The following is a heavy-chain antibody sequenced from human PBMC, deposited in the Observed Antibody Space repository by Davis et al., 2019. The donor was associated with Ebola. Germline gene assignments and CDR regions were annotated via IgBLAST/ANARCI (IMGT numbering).Heavy chain of an antibody. CDR3: TKRVGSRSVFEN. J-gene: IGHJ4*02. D-gene: IGHD1-26*01. CDR2: IGIYNLTT. Sequence: ASVKVSCKASGYTFTSYGINWIRQAPGQGLEWMGWIGIYNLTTHYAQKFRGRVSLTTDTTSTAYMELSILRSDDTAVYYCTKRVGSRSVFENWGQGSLVTVSS. V-gene: IGHV1-18*04. CDR1: GYTFTSYG.